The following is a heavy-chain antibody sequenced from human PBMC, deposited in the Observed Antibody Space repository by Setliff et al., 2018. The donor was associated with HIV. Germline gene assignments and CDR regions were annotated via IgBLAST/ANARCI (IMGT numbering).Heavy chain of an antibody. CDR2: IRSKTYGGTT. CDR3: TRWASVSYFDL. J-gene: IGHJ4*02. Sequence: HPGGSLRLSCTVSGFTFGDYTMSWVRQAPGKGLEWVGFIRSKTYGGTTEYAASVKGRFTISRDDSKSIAYLQMNSLKTEDTAVYYYTRWASVSYFDLWGQGTQVTGSS. CDR1: GFTFGDYT. V-gene: IGHV3-49*04. D-gene: IGHD2-8*01.